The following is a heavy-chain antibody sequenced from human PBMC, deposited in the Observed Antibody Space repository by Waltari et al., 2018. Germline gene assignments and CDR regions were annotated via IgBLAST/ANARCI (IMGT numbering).Heavy chain of an antibody. V-gene: IGHV1-2*06. J-gene: IGHJ5*01. CDR3: AKGQEHYYDNSGSFVS. Sequence: VQLGQRGAGVKTPGASVKFFCQAHGCTFTGHTIHWVRQAPGQGLERMGRINPNSGGTNYAQKFQGRVTMTRDTSINTAYMELSRLRPDDTAVYYCAKGQEHYYDNSGSFVSWGQGTLVTVSS. CDR2: INPNSGGT. D-gene: IGHD3-22*01. CDR1: GCTFTGHT.